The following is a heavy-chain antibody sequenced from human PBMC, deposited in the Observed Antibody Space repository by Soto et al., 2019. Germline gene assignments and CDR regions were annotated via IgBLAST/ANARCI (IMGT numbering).Heavy chain of an antibody. CDR1: GGSISSSSYY. V-gene: IGHV4-39*01. D-gene: IGHD3-16*01. CDR3: YGLRSSAYYYYYMDV. Sequence: SETLSLTCTVSGGSISSSSYYWGWIRQPPGKGLEWIGSIYYSGSTYYNPSLKSRVTISVDTSKNQFSLKLSSVTAADTAVYYSYGLRSSAYYYYYMDVWGKGTTVTVSS. J-gene: IGHJ6*03. CDR2: IYYSGST.